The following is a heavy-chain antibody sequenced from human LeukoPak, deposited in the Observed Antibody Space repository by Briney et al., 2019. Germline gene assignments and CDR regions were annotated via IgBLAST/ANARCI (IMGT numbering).Heavy chain of an antibody. CDR2: ISSSGSTI. J-gene: IGHJ5*02. V-gene: IGHV3-11*04. Sequence: PGGSLRLSCAASGFTFSDYYMSWIRQAPGKGLEWVSYISSSGSTIYYADSVKGRFTISRDNAKNSLYLQMSSLRAEDTAVYYCARVYYDFWSGYSTGWFDPWGQGTLVTVSS. D-gene: IGHD3-3*01. CDR1: GFTFSDYY. CDR3: ARVYYDFWSGYSTGWFDP.